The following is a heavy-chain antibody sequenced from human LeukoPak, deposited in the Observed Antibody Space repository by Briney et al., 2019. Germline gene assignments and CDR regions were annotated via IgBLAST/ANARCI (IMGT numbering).Heavy chain of an antibody. D-gene: IGHD5-24*01. CDR3: ARAERWLQLIYY. CDR1: GGSISSYY. J-gene: IGHJ4*02. CDR2: IYYSGST. V-gene: IGHV4-59*01. Sequence: SETLSLTCTVSGGSISSYYWSWTRQPPGKGLEWIGYIYYSGSTNYNPSLKSRVTISVDTSKNQFSLKLSSVTAADTAVYYCARAERWLQLIYYWGQGTLVTVSS.